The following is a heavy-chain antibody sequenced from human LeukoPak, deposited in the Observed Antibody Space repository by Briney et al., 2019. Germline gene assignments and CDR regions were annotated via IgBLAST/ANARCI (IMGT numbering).Heavy chain of an antibody. Sequence: PGGSLRLSCAASGLGFSNFWMHWVCKGPGKGIEWVSRIKIDGSITAYADSVKSRFTISRDNAKNTLYLHMNSLKGEDTATYCCTRAADPAFSASSSPDFWGQGTPVTVS. CDR3: TRAADPAFSASSSPDF. D-gene: IGHD6-6*01. CDR1: GLGFSNFW. V-gene: IGHV3-74*01. J-gene: IGHJ4*02. CDR2: IKIDGSIT.